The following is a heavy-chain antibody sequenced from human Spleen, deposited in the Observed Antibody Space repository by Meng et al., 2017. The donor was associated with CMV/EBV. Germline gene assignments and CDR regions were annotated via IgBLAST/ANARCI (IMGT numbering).Heavy chain of an antibody. CDR2: IYPGNSDT. CDR1: EYSFTNKW. J-gene: IGHJ4*02. V-gene: IGHV5-51*01. CDR3: ARSQGGNFDS. Sequence: GESLKISCRGSEYSFTNKWIGWVRQMPGKGLEWMGIIYPGNSDTKYSPSFQGQVTISADKSISIVYLKWSSLKASDTAMYYCARSQGGNFDSWGQGTLVTVSS.